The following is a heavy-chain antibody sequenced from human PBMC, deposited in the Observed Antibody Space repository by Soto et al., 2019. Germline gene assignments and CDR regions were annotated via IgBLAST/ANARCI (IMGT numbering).Heavy chain of an antibody. CDR2: IIPIFGTA. Sequence: SVTGSCQASGGTFSSYAISWGRQAPAQGLEWMGGIIPIFGTANYSQKFQGRVTITADKSTSTAYTELSSLRSEDTAVYYCARDRMRPDVATTSPWFDPWGQGTLVTVSS. CDR3: ARDRMRPDVATTSPWFDP. D-gene: IGHD5-12*01. V-gene: IGHV1-69*06. J-gene: IGHJ5*02. CDR1: GGTFSSYA.